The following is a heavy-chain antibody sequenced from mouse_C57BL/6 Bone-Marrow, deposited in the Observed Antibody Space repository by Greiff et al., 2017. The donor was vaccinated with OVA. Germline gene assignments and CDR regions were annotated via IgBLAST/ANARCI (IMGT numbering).Heavy chain of an antibody. CDR1: GFTFSSYG. CDR2: ISSGGSYT. CDR3: ARKGGHSGFDY. D-gene: IGHD4-1*01. V-gene: IGHV5-6*01. Sequence: EVMLVESGGDLVKPGGSLKLSCAASGFTFSSYGMSWVRQTPDKRLEWVATISSGGSYTYYTDSVKGRFTISRDNAKNTLYLQMSSLKSEDTAVYYCARKGGHSGFDYCGQGTTLTVSS. J-gene: IGHJ2*01.